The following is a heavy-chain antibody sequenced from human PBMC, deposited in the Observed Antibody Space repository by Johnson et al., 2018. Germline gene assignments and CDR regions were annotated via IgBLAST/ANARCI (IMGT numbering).Heavy chain of an antibody. J-gene: IGHJ6*03. V-gene: IGHV3-30*18. CDR1: GFTFTNYG. Sequence: QVQLVESGGGVVQPGRSLRLSCVVPGFTFTNYGLHWVRQAPGKGLEWVAVISKDGSNKYYADSVKGRFTISRDNSKSTLFLQMNSLKSEDTAVYYCAKGDYSQADDMDVVGKGTAVTVSS. CDR3: AKGDYSQADDMDV. CDR2: ISKDGSNK. D-gene: IGHD4-11*01.